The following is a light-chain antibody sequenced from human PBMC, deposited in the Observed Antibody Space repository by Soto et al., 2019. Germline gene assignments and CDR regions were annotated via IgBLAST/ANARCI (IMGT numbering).Light chain of an antibody. CDR2: SIN. Sequence: QSVLTQPPSASGTPGQRVTISCSGSGSNIGSDTVNRYQQLPGTAPKLLIYSINQRPSGVPDRFSGSKSGTSASLAISGLQSDDEADYYCAAWDDSLNGVVFGGGTKVTVL. J-gene: IGLJ2*01. CDR1: GSNIGSDT. V-gene: IGLV1-44*01. CDR3: AAWDDSLNGVV.